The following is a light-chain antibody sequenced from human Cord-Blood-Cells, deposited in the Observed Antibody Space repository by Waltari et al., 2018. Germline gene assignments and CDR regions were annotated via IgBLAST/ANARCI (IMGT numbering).Light chain of an antibody. Sequence: QSALTQPRSVSGSPGQSVTISCTGTSSDVGGYNYVSWYQQHPGKAPKLMIYDVSKRPSGGPVRFSSSKSGNTASLTISGLQAEDEADYYCCSYAGSYNYVFGTGTKVTVL. CDR3: CSYAGSYNYV. CDR2: DVS. CDR1: SSDVGGYNY. J-gene: IGLJ1*01. V-gene: IGLV2-11*01.